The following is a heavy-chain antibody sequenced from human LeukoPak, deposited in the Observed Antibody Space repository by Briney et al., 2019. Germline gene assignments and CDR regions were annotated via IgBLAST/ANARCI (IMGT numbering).Heavy chain of an antibody. Sequence: GGSLRLSCAASGFNVSSNYMSWVRQAPGKGLEWVSVIYSGGSTYYADSVKGRFTISRDNSKNTVYLQMNSLRAEDTAVYYCAKDVRGGCSGANCYYWGQGTLVTVSS. J-gene: IGHJ4*02. CDR1: GFNVSSNY. D-gene: IGHD2-15*01. CDR2: IYSGGST. V-gene: IGHV3-53*01. CDR3: AKDVRGGCSGANCYY.